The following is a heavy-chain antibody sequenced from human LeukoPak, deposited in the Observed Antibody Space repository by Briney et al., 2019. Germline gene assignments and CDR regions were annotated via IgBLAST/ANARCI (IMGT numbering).Heavy chain of an antibody. Sequence: GGSLRLSCAASGFTFSSYGMSWVRQAPGKGLEWVSYISSSGSTIYYADSVKGRFTISRDNAKNSLYLQMNSLRAEDTALYYCAKGTYYYGSGSYYFDYWGQGTLVTVSS. D-gene: IGHD3-10*01. J-gene: IGHJ4*02. CDR2: ISSSGSTI. CDR3: AKGTYYYGSGSYYFDY. CDR1: GFTFSSYG. V-gene: IGHV3-48*04.